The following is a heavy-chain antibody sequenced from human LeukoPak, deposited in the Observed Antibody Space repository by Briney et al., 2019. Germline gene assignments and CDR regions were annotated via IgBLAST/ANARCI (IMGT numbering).Heavy chain of an antibody. CDR3: ARASGAYDGNFDY. V-gene: IGHV4-61*02. D-gene: IGHD4-17*01. CDR2: IYTSGST. Sequence: SETLCLTRTVSGGSISSGSEYWDWIRQPGGRGLGCNARIYTSGSTNYNPSLRSRVTISVDRSKNQFSLKLSSVTAADTAMDYCARASGAYDGNFDYWGQGTLVTGSS. J-gene: IGHJ4*02. CDR1: GGSISSGSEY.